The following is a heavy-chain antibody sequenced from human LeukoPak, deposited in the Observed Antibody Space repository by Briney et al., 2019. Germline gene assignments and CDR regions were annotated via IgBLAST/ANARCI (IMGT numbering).Heavy chain of an antibody. CDR1: GFTFSSYS. J-gene: IGHJ5*02. V-gene: IGHV3-48*04. Sequence: GGSLRLSCAASGFTFSSYSMNWVRQAPGKGLEWVSYISSSRSTTYYADSVKGRFTISRDNAKNSLYLQMNSLRAEDTAVYYCARGVTGTTRGWFDPWGQGTLVTVSS. CDR3: ARGVTGTTRGWFDP. CDR2: ISSSRSTT. D-gene: IGHD1-20*01.